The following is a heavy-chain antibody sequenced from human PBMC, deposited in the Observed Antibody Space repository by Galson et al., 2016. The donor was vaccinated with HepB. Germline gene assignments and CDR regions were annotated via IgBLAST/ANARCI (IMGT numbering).Heavy chain of an antibody. D-gene: IGHD6-13*01. CDR2: IIPIFGTP. J-gene: IGHJ4*02. V-gene: IGHV1-69*01. Sequence: CKASGGTFTNYGFSWVRQAPGQGLQWIGGIIPIFGTPTYAQNFQGRVTITADESTSTAYMELTSLRSEDTAVYFCAGGDQSRHIAAPGLRIFDYWGPGTMVTVSS. CDR3: AGGDQSRHIAAPGLRIFDY. CDR1: GGTFTNYG.